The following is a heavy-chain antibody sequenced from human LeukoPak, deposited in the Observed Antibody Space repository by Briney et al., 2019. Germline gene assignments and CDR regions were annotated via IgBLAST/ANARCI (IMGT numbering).Heavy chain of an antibody. CDR3: ASRITMIVVGPFDY. D-gene: IGHD3-22*01. Sequence: SETQSLTCTVSGGSISSSSYYWGWIRQPPGKGLEWIGSIYYSGSTYYSPSLKSRVTISVDTSKNQFSLKLSSVTAADTAVYYCASRITMIVVGPFDYWGQGTLVTVSS. J-gene: IGHJ4*02. CDR1: GGSISSSSYY. CDR2: IYYSGST. V-gene: IGHV4-39*01.